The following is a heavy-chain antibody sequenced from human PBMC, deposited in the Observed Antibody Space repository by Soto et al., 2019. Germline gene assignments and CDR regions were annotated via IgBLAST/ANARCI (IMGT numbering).Heavy chain of an antibody. Sequence: PSDTLCLTCSVSGGSVSNKTYYWSWIRQPPGKRLEWIGYVYYSGTTNYNPSLKSRVTISVDLSKNQFSLRLSSVTTADTALYYCARTTAGPNTLRPRCFFDYWGQGNLVTVYS. CDR2: VYYSGTT. CDR1: GGSVSNKTYY. D-gene: IGHD4-17*01. CDR3: ARTTAGPNTLRPRCFFDY. V-gene: IGHV4-61*01. J-gene: IGHJ4*02.